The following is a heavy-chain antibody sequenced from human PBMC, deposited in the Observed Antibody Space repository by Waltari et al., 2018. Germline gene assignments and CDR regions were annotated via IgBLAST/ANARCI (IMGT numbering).Heavy chain of an antibody. J-gene: IGHJ5*02. CDR1: GFTLSGHW. D-gene: IGHD6-13*01. CDR2: INIDGTTT. Sequence: EVQLVESGGGLVQPGGSLRLPCVGSGFTLSGHWMHWVRQAPGKGMVWVSHINIDGTTTTYADSVKGRFTISRDNAKNTLYLQMNSLGVDDTALYYCTRDVPHSNFDPWGQGTLVTVSS. CDR3: TRDVPHSNFDP. V-gene: IGHV3-74*01.